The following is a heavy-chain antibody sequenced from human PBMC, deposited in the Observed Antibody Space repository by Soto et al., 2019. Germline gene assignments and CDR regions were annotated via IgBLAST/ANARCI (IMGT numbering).Heavy chain of an antibody. D-gene: IGHD3-9*01. Sequence: ASVKVSCKASGYTFTSYGISWVRQAPGQGLEWMGWISAYNGNTNYAQKLQGRVTMTTDTSTSTAYMELRSLRSDDTAVYYCARTAHYDILTGYLDYWGQGTLVTVS. CDR1: GYTFTSYG. CDR2: ISAYNGNT. CDR3: ARTAHYDILTGYLDY. J-gene: IGHJ4*02. V-gene: IGHV1-18*01.